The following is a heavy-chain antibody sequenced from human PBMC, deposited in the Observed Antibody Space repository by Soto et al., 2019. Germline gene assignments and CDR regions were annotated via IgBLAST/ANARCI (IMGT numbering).Heavy chain of an antibody. CDR2: FDPEDGET. CDR1: GYTLTELS. Sequence: ASVKVSCKVSGYTLTELSMHWVRQAPGKGLEWMGGFDPEDGETIYAQKFQGRVTMTEDTSTDTAYMELSSLRSEDTAVYYCATDLGLKHCGGDCYIPGAFDIWGQGTMVTVSS. V-gene: IGHV1-24*01. CDR3: ATDLGLKHCGGDCYIPGAFDI. D-gene: IGHD2-21*01. J-gene: IGHJ3*02.